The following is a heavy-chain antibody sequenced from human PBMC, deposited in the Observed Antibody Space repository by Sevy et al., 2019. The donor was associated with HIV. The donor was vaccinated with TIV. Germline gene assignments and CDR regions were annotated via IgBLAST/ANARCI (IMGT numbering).Heavy chain of an antibody. CDR1: GFTFSSYA. V-gene: IGHV3-30-3*01. D-gene: IGHD4-17*01. CDR2: ISYDGSNK. CDR3: ARDQHDYGGNLRTGWFDP. J-gene: IGHJ5*02. Sequence: GGSLRLSCAASGFTFSSYAMHWVRQAPGKGLEWVAVISYDGSNKYYADSVKGRFTISRDNSKNRLYLQMNSLRAEDTAVYYCARDQHDYGGNLRTGWFDPWGQGTLVTVSS.